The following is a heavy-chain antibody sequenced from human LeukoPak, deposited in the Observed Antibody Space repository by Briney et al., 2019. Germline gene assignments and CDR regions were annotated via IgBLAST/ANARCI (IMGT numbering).Heavy chain of an antibody. Sequence: TSETLSLTCTVSGGSVSSSYWSWIRQPPGKGLEWIGYFYYSGSTNYNPSLMSRVTISVDTSKNQFSLKLSSVTAADTAVYYCARMYSSGWHFDLWGRGTLVTVSS. D-gene: IGHD6-19*01. CDR3: ARMYSSGWHFDL. J-gene: IGHJ2*01. CDR1: GGSVSSSY. CDR2: FYYSGST. V-gene: IGHV4-59*02.